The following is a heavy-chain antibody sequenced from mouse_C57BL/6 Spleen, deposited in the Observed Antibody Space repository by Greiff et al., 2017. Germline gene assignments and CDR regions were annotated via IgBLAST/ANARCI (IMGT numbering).Heavy chain of an antibody. Sequence: DVKLVESGGDLVKPGGSLKLSCAASGFTFSSYGMSWVRQTPDKRLEWVATISSGGSYTYYPDSVKGRFTISRDNAKNTLYLQMSSLKSEDTAMYYCARHATAYFDYWGQGTTLTVSS. CDR1: GFTFSSYG. D-gene: IGHD1-2*01. V-gene: IGHV5-6*02. CDR3: ARHATAYFDY. J-gene: IGHJ2*01. CDR2: ISSGGSYT.